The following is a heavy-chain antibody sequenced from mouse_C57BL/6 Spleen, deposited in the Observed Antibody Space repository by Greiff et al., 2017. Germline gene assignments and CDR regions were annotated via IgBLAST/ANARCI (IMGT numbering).Heavy chain of an antibody. D-gene: IGHD1-1*01. J-gene: IGHJ1*03. CDR2: ISSGGDYI. CDR1: GFSFSSYA. CDR3: TRERYYGTWYVDV. V-gene: IGHV5-9-1*02. Sequence: EVKLMESGEGLVKPGGSLKLTCAASGFSFSSYAMSWVRQTPEKRLEWVAYISSGGDYIYYADTVKGRFTISRVNGRNTRYLQMSSLESEDTAMYYCTRERYYGTWYVDVWGTGTTVTVSS.